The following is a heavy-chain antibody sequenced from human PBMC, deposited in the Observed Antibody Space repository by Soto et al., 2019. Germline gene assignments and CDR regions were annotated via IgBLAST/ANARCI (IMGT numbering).Heavy chain of an antibody. CDR1: GFTLSISD. J-gene: IGHJ5*02. CDR2: ISGSDGRT. CDR3: AKYYYASGSNWFDP. D-gene: IGHD3-10*01. Sequence: GESLKISCAASGFTLSISDMSWVRQAPGKGLEWISSISGSDGRTYYADSVKGRFTISRDNSKNTLYLQMSSLRVADTAVYYCAKYYYASGSNWFDPWGRGTLVTVSS. V-gene: IGHV3-23*01.